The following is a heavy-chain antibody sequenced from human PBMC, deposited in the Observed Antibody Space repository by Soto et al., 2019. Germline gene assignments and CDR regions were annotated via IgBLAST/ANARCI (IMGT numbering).Heavy chain of an antibody. CDR1: GGSISSYY. D-gene: IGHD3-10*02. CDR3: ASMIGDPVLSFDY. J-gene: IGHJ4*02. V-gene: IGHV4-59*01. CDR2: IYYSGST. Sequence: QVQLQESGPGLVKPSETLSLTCTVSGGSISSYYWSWIRQPPGKGLEWIGFIYYSGSTNYNPSLKSRVTISVDTSKNQFSLKLSSVTAADTAVYYCASMIGDPVLSFDYWGQGTLVNVSS.